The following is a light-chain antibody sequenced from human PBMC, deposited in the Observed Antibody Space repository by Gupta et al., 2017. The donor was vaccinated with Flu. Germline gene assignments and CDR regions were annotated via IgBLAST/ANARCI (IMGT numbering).Light chain of an antibody. CDR2: AKK. CDR3: NSRESTDNNQAV. CDR1: SIRKCY. V-gene: IGLV3-19*01. J-gene: IGLJ2*01. Sequence: QTVSSTGQGDSIRKCYARWYQQKPEQATCLVIYAKKIRHSGSPERCSGSSSGNTAAVTITGAQAEEEADDYCNSRESTDNNQAVFGGGTKLTVL.